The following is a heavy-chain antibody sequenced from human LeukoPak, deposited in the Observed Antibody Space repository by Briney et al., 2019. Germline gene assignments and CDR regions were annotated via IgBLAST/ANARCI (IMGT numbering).Heavy chain of an antibody. Sequence: GGSLRLSCAASGFTFSNYAMTWVRQAPGKGLEWVANIKQDGSEKYYVDSVKGRFTISRDNAKNSLYLQMNNLRAEDTAVYYCAREHYDFWSGYDYWGQGTLVTVSS. CDR1: GFTFSNYA. D-gene: IGHD3-3*01. J-gene: IGHJ4*02. CDR3: AREHYDFWSGYDY. V-gene: IGHV3-7*01. CDR2: IKQDGSEK.